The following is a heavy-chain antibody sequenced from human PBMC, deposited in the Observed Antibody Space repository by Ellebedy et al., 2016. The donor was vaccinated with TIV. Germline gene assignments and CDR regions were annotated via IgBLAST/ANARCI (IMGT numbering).Heavy chain of an antibody. J-gene: IGHJ4*02. Sequence: GESLKIPXAASGFTFSGYWMSWFRQAPGKGLEWVANIHEDGSEKYYVDSVKGRFIISRDNTKKSLSLQMNSLRAEDTAVYYCTRGQGWIDYWGQGTLVTVSS. CDR1: GFTFSGYW. D-gene: IGHD6-19*01. CDR2: IHEDGSEK. V-gene: IGHV3-7*04. CDR3: TRGQGWIDY.